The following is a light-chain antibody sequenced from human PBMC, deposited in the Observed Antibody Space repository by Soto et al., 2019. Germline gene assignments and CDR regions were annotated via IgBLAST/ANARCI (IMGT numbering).Light chain of an antibody. Sequence: QSALTQPACVSGCPGQSISISCTGTSSDVGAYNYVSWYQQHPGKAPHLMIYEVSNRPPGVSPRFSGSKSDNTASLTISGLQTDDEADYYCRSYTSSRTLVFGTGTKVTVL. CDR1: SSDVGAYNY. J-gene: IGLJ1*01. V-gene: IGLV2-14*01. CDR2: EVS. CDR3: RSYTSSRTLV.